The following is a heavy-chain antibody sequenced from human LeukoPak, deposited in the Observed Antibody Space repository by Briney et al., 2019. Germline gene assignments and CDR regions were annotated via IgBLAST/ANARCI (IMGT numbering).Heavy chain of an antibody. Sequence: GRSLRLSCAASGFTFSSYGMHWVRQAPGKGLEWVAVISYDGSNKYYADSVKGRFTISRDNSKNTLYLQMNSLRAEDTAVYYCASFYCSGGSCYQYYYYYYMDVWGKGTTVTISS. CDR1: GFTFSSYG. CDR2: ISYDGSNK. CDR3: ASFYCSGGSCYQYYYYYYMDV. J-gene: IGHJ6*03. V-gene: IGHV3-30*03. D-gene: IGHD2-15*01.